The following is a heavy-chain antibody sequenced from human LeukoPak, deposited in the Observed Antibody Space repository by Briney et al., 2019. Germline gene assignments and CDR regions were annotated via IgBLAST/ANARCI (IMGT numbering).Heavy chain of an antibody. CDR3: ASHRAGGGSGLDY. J-gene: IGHJ4*02. Sequence: KVGESLKISCKGSGYSFTDYWIGWVRQMPGKGLDWMGIIYPGDSDTRYSPSFQGQVTISADKSISTAYLQWSSLKASDTAMYCCASHRAGGGSGLDYWGQGTLVTVSS. CDR2: IYPGDSDT. D-gene: IGHD2-15*01. V-gene: IGHV5-51*01. CDR1: GYSFTDYW.